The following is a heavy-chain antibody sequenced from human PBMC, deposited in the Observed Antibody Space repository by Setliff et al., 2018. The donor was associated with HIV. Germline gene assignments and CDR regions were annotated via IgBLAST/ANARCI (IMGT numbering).Heavy chain of an antibody. V-gene: IGHV2-70*01. Sequence: SGPTLVNPTQTLTLTCTFSGFSLDSRGVGVGWIRQPPGKALEWLALIYWDDDKFYSTSLKTRLTISKDTSKNQVVLTMTNMDPVDTATYYCARIGFDALLDYWGQGTLVTVSS. D-gene: IGHD2-2*01. CDR3: ARIGFDALLDY. J-gene: IGHJ4*02. CDR1: GFSLDSRGVG. CDR2: IYWDDDK.